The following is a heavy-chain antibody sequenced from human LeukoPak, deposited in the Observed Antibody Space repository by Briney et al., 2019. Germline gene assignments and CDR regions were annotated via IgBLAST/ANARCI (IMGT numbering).Heavy chain of an antibody. D-gene: IGHD2-2*01. Sequence: GGSLRLSCAASGFPFSSYEMNWVRQAPGKRLQWVSYISSSGNKIYYAASVKGRFTISRDNAKNSLYLEIDSLRAEDTAVYYCARGQRPQYTSTWDNWFDPWGQGTQVTVSS. CDR3: ARGQRPQYTSTWDNWFDP. CDR2: ISSSGNKI. CDR1: GFPFSSYE. J-gene: IGHJ5*02. V-gene: IGHV3-48*03.